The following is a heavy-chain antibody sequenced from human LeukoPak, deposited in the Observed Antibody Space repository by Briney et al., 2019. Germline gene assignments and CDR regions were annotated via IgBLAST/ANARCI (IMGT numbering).Heavy chain of an antibody. J-gene: IGHJ4*02. CDR1: GGSISSSNW. Sequence: PSGTLSLTCAVSGGSISSSNWWSWVRQPPGKGLEWIGEINHSGSTNYNPSLKSRVTISVDTSKNQFSLKLSSVTAADTAVYYCATYYYSSSWYRFDCWGQGTLVTVSS. D-gene: IGHD6-13*01. CDR2: INHSGST. V-gene: IGHV4-4*02. CDR3: ATYYYSSSWYRFDC.